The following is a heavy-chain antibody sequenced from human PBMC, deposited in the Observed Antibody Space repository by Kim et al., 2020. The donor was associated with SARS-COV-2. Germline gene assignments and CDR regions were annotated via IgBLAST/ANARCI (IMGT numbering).Heavy chain of an antibody. J-gene: IGHJ4*02. CDR1: GFTFSSYG. D-gene: IGHD2-15*01. Sequence: GGSLRLSCAASGFTFSSYGMHWVRQAPGKGLEWVAVISYDGSNKYYADSVKGRFTISRDNSKNTLYLQMNSLRAEDTAVYYCAKAIKSPRIGYCSGGSCYPAPDFDYWGQGTLVTVSS. CDR2: ISYDGSNK. CDR3: AKAIKSPRIGYCSGGSCYPAPDFDY. V-gene: IGHV3-30*18.